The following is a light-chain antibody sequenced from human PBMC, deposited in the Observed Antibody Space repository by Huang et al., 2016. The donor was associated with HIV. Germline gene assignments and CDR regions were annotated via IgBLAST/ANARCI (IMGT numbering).Light chain of an antibody. CDR3: QQSFSVPRT. V-gene: IGKV1-39*01. J-gene: IGKJ1*01. Sequence: DIQMTQSPPSLSASVGDRVTLTCRANQNITKSLNWYQQKPGKAPKLLIYTASTLETGVPSRFSGGGSGSRFTLNITNLQPEDLATYYCQQSFSVPRTFG. CDR2: TAS. CDR1: QNITKS.